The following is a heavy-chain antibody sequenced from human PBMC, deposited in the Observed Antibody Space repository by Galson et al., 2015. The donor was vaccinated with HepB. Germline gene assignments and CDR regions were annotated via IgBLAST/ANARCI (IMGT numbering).Heavy chain of an antibody. CDR1: GFTFSSYS. Sequence: SLRLSCAAPGFTFSSYSMNWVRQAPGKGLEWVSSISSSSSYIYYADSVKGRFTISRDNAKNSLYLQMNSLRAEDTAVYYCARDMEELRGWFDPWGQGTLVTVSS. V-gene: IGHV3-21*01. CDR3: ARDMEELRGWFDP. CDR2: ISSSSSYI. J-gene: IGHJ5*02. D-gene: IGHD1-7*01.